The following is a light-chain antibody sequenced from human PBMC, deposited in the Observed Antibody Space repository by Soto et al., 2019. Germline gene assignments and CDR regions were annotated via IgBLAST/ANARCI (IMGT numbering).Light chain of an antibody. J-gene: IGKJ1*01. CDR1: QNIRNN. V-gene: IGKV3-15*01. CDR3: QQYNNWPPWT. Sequence: EVVMTQSPASLSVSPVERVTLSCRASQNIRNNLAWYQQKPGQSPRLLISGASTREAGVPGRFSGSGSVTEFTLIISSLQSEDFAIYYCQQYNNWPPWTFGQGTKV. CDR2: GAS.